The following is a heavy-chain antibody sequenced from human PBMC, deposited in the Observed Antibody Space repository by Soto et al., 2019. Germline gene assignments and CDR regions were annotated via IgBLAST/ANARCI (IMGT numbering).Heavy chain of an antibody. CDR3: ARIQGRPGYHYDGMDA. Sequence: QVTLKESGPVLVKPTETLTLTCTVSGFSLSNPRMGVSWIRQPPGKALEWLAHIFSSDEKSYSTSLKTRLTISKDTSKSQVVLIMTNMDPVDTATYYCARIQGRPGYHYDGMDAWGQGTTVAVSS. CDR1: GFSLSNPRMG. J-gene: IGHJ6*02. CDR2: IFSSDEK. V-gene: IGHV2-26*01.